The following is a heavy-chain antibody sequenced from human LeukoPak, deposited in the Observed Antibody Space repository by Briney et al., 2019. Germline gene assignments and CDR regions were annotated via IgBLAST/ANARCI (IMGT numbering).Heavy chain of an antibody. CDR1: GYTSTNYG. Sequence: GASVKVSCKASGYTSTNYGISWVRQAPGQGLEWMGWISAYNGNTNYAQKLQGRVTMTTDTSTSTAYMELRSLRSDDTAVYYCAGEGKYNWFDPWGQGTLVTVSS. CDR3: AGEGKYNWFDP. D-gene: IGHD3-10*01. CDR2: ISAYNGNT. J-gene: IGHJ5*02. V-gene: IGHV1-18*01.